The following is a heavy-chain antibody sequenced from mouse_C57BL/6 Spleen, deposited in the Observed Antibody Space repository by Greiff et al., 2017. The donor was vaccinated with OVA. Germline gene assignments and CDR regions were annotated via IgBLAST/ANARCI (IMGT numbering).Heavy chain of an antibody. D-gene: IGHD1-2*01. J-gene: IGHJ4*01. CDR2: IYPRSGNN. CDR1: GYTFTSYG. Sequence: VQLVESGAELARPGASVKLSCKASGYTFTSYGISWVKQRTGQGLEWIGEIYPRSGNNYYNEKFKGKATLTADKSSSTAYMELRTLTSEDSAFYFCARSGLRPYYYAMDYWGQGTSVTVSS. V-gene: IGHV1-81*01. CDR3: ARSGLRPYYYAMDY.